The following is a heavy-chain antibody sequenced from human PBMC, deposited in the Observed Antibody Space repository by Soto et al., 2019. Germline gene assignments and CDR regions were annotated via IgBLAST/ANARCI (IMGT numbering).Heavy chain of an antibody. D-gene: IGHD5-18*01. CDR1: GGTFSSYA. J-gene: IGHJ6*02. Sequence: QVQLVQSGAEVKKPGSSVKVSCKASGGTFSSYAISWVRQAPGQGLEWMGGIIPIFGTANYAQKFQGRVTITADESTSTAYMELSSLRSEDTAVYYCARDSRQEDTAMVTTPLPGMDVWGQGTTVTVSS. V-gene: IGHV1-69*12. CDR3: ARDSRQEDTAMVTTPLPGMDV. CDR2: IIPIFGTA.